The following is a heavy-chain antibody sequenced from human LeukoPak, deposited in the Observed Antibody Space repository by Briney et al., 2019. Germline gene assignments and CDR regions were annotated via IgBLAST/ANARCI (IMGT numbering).Heavy chain of an antibody. CDR1: GFTFSSYA. CDR2: VVGSGTTT. J-gene: IGHJ4*02. CDR3: AKEGFY. V-gene: IGHV3-23*01. Sequence: GGSLRLSCAASGFTFSSYAMSWVRQAPGKGLEWVSAVVGSGTTTYYTDSVKGRFTISRDNSKNTLYLHMSSLRAEDTALYYCAKEGFYWGQGTLVTVSS.